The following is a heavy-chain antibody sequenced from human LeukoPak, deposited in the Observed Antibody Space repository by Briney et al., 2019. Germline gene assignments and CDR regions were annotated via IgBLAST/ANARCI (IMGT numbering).Heavy chain of an antibody. CDR2: INPNSGGT. J-gene: IGHJ5*02. Sequence: ASVKVSCKASGYTFTGYYMHWVRQAPGQGLEWMGWINPNSGGTNYAQKFQGWVTMTRDTSISTAYMELSRLRSDDTAMYYCAREKWLNFRSGFDPWGQGTLVTVSS. CDR3: AREKWLNFRSGFDP. D-gene: IGHD6-19*01. V-gene: IGHV1-2*04. CDR1: GYTFTGYY.